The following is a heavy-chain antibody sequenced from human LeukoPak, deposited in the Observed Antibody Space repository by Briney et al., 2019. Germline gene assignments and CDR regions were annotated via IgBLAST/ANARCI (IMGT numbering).Heavy chain of an antibody. J-gene: IGHJ4*02. V-gene: IGHV4-39*07. Sequence: PSETLSLTCTVSGGSISSGGYYWNWIRQPPGKGLEWIGDIDHSGSTNYNPSLKSRVIISVDTSKKQFSLKLTSVTAADTAVYYCARFDQYDSSGYQAGHYFDYWGQGTLVTVSS. CDR1: GGSISSGGYY. CDR3: ARFDQYDSSGYQAGHYFDY. D-gene: IGHD3-22*01. CDR2: IDHSGST.